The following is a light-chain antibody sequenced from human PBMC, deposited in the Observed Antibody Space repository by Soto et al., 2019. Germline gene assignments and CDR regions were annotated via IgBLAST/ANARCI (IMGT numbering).Light chain of an antibody. J-gene: IGKJ3*01. Sequence: DVLLTQSPSTLSASIGDRVTITCRASQTINNWLAWYQQKPGKAPKLLIHKTSTLESGVPSRSSGNGSGTEFTLTISSLQPDDVATYYCQQYKTTFGPGTKVDI. CDR3: QQYKTT. V-gene: IGKV1-5*03. CDR2: KTS. CDR1: QTINNW.